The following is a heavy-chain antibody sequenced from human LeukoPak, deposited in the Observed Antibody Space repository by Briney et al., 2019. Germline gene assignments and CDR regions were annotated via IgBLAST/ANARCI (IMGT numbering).Heavy chain of an antibody. CDR1: GGSFSGYY. D-gene: IGHD3-10*01. Sequence: SETLSLTCAVYGGSFSGYYWSWIRQPPGKGLEWIGEINHSGSTNYNPSLKSRVTISVDTSKNQFSLKLSSVTAADTAVYYCETRGGNFDYWGQGTLVTVSS. V-gene: IGHV4-34*01. CDR3: ETRGGNFDY. CDR2: INHSGST. J-gene: IGHJ4*02.